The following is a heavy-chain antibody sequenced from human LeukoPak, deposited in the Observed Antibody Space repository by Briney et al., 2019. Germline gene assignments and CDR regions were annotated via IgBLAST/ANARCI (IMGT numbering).Heavy chain of an antibody. V-gene: IGHV4-4*07. CDR1: GGSISSYY. CDR2: IYTSGST. Sequence: SETLSLTCTVSGGSISSYYWSWIRQPAGKGLEWIGRIYTSGSTNYNPSLKSRVTMSVDTSKNQFSLKLSSVTAADTAVYYCARGRRYSSYYYGSVEFDYWGQGTLVTVSS. J-gene: IGHJ4*02. CDR3: ARGRRYSSYYYGSVEFDY. D-gene: IGHD3-10*01.